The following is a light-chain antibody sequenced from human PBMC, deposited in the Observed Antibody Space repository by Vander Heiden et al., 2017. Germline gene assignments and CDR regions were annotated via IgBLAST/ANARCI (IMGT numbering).Light chain of an antibody. CDR1: SSNIGEGYD. J-gene: IGLJ1*01. V-gene: IGLV1-40*01. CDR2: GNN. Sequence: QSVLTPPPSVSGAPRQRVTNSCTGTSSNIGEGYDVYWYQQLPGTAPKLLIYGNNNRPSGVPDRFSGSKSGTSASLAITGLQAEDEADYYCQSYDSGPYVFGTGTRVTVL. CDR3: QSYDSGPYV.